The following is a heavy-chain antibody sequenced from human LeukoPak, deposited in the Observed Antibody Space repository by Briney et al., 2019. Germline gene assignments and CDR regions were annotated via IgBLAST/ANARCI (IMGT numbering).Heavy chain of an antibody. CDR1: GDSISSYF. CDR2: NSGST. V-gene: IGHV4-59*01. D-gene: IGHD1-1*01. Sequence: SETLSLTCTVSGDSISSYFWSWIRQPPGKGLEWIGFNSGSTNYNPSLKSRVTILLDRSKNQFSLKLSSVTAADTAVYYCARVGDWNDLVYWGQGTLVTVSS. J-gene: IGHJ4*02. CDR3: ARVGDWNDLVY.